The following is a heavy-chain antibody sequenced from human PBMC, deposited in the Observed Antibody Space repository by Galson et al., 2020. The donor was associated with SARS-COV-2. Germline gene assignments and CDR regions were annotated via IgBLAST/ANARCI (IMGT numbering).Heavy chain of an antibody. V-gene: IGHV3-11*06. CDR1: GFTFSDYY. Sequence: GESLKISCAASGFTFSDYYMSWIRQAPGKGLEWVSYISSGGSYTNYADSVRGRFTISRDNAKNSLYLQINSLRAEDTAVYYCARGAATGRCFDPWGQGTLVTVSS. CDR2: ISSGGSYT. CDR3: ARGAATGRCFDP. D-gene: IGHD1-1*01. J-gene: IGHJ5*02.